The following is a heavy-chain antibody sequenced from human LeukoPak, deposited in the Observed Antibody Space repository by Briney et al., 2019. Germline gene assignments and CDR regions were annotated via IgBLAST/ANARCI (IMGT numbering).Heavy chain of an antibody. Sequence: SQTLSLTCAISGDSVSSNSAAWNRIRQPPSRGLEWLGRTYYRSKWYNDYAVSVKSRITINPDTSKNQFSLQLNSVTPEDTAVYYCARSTGYYYDSSGYPDAFDIWGQGTMVTVSS. CDR3: ARSTGYYYDSSGYPDAFDI. CDR1: GDSVSSNSAA. V-gene: IGHV6-1*01. D-gene: IGHD3-22*01. CDR2: TYYRSKWYN. J-gene: IGHJ3*02.